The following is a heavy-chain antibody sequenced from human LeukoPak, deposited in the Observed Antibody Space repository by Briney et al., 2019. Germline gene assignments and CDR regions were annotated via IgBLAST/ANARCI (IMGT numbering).Heavy chain of an antibody. CDR3: ARGQNAYYDILTGLVDY. CDR1: GFTFSSYS. V-gene: IGHV3-21*01. CDR2: ISSSSSYI. J-gene: IGHJ4*02. D-gene: IGHD3-9*01. Sequence: GGSLRLSCAASGFTFSSYSMNWVRQAPGKGLEWVSSISSSSSYIYYAESVKGRFTISRDNAKNSLYLQMNSLRAEDTAVYYCARGQNAYYDILTGLVDYWGQGTLFTVSS.